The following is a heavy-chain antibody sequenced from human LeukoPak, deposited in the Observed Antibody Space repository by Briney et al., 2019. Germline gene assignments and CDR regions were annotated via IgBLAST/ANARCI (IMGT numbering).Heavy chain of an antibody. CDR3: ARDPLWFGESQFGAFDI. V-gene: IGHV4-31*03. J-gene: IGHJ3*02. D-gene: IGHD3-10*01. Sequence: TSETLSLTCTVSGGSISSGGYYWSWIRQHPGKGLEWIGYIYYSGSTYYNPSLKSRVTISVDTSKNQFSLKLSSVTAADTAVFYCARDPLWFGESQFGAFDIWGQGTMVTVSS. CDR2: IYYSGST. CDR1: GGSISSGGYY.